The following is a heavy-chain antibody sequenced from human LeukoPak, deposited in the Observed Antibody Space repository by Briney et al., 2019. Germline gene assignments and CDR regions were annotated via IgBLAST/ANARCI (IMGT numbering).Heavy chain of an antibody. CDR3: ARDQRRIVATIGNY. CDR1: GYTFTGYY. V-gene: IGHV1-2*02. J-gene: IGHJ4*02. Sequence: ASVKVSCKASGYTFTGYYMHWVRQAPEQGLERMGWINPNSGGTNYAQKFQGRVTMTRDTSISTAYMELSRLRSDDTAVYYCARDQRRIVATIGNYWGQGTLVTVSS. D-gene: IGHD5-12*01. CDR2: INPNSGGT.